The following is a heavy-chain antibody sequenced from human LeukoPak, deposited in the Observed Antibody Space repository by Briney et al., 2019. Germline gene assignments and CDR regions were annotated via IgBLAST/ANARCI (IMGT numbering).Heavy chain of an antibody. D-gene: IGHD2-2*01. Sequence: SETLSLTCTVSSGSISGTNYYWGWIRQPPGKGLEWIGSIYDSGSTYYNPSLKSRVTISVDRPKNQFSLKLSSVTAADTAVYYCARHRGEYCSSASCYPADFDYWGQGTLVIVSS. CDR2: IYDSGST. V-gene: IGHV4-39*01. CDR3: ARHRGEYCSSASCYPADFDY. J-gene: IGHJ4*02. CDR1: SGSISGTNYY.